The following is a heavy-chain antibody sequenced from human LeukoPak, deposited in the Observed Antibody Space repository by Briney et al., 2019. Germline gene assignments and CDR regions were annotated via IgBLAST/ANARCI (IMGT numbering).Heavy chain of an antibody. J-gene: IGHJ4*02. V-gene: IGHV4-31*03. Sequence: SETLSLTCTVSGVSISSGGYYWSWIRQYPGKGLEWIGYISYSGSTYYNPSLNSRVTISVGTSKSQFSLKLSFVTAADTAVYYCARVRGYSYGELDYWGQGTLVTVYS. D-gene: IGHD5-18*01. CDR1: GVSISSGGYY. CDR3: ARVRGYSYGELDY. CDR2: ISYSGST.